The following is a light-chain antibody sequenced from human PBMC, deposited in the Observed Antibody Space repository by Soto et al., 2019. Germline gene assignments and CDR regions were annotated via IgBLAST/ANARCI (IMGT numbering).Light chain of an antibody. V-gene: IGKV3-15*01. J-gene: IGKJ1*01. CDR1: QNISRS. Sequence: EIVRTQSPVSRSVSPGERATLSCRASQNISRSLAWYQQKPGQGPSLLIYGTSTRAGGVPARFSGSGSGTEFTLTISSLQPDDFATYYCQQYNSYPWTFGQGTKVDI. CDR3: QQYNSYPWT. CDR2: GTS.